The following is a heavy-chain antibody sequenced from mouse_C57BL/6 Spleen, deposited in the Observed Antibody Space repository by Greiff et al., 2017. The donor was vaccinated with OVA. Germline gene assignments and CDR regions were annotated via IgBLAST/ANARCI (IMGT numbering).Heavy chain of an antibody. D-gene: IGHD2-4*01. Sequence: QVQLQQPGAELVKPGASVKMSCKASGYTFTSYWITWVKQRPGQGLEWIGDIYPGSGSTNYNEKFKSKATLTVDTSSSTAYMQLSSLTSEDSAVYYCARGLRRPHYFDYWGQGTTLTVSS. CDR1: GYTFTSYW. CDR2: IYPGSGST. J-gene: IGHJ2*01. CDR3: ARGLRRPHYFDY. V-gene: IGHV1-55*01.